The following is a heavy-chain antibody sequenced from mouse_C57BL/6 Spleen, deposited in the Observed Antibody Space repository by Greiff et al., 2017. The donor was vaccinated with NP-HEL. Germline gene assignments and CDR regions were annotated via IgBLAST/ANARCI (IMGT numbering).Heavy chain of an antibody. CDR3: ARSDYYGPYAMDY. D-gene: IGHD2-1*01. CDR2: IYPGSGNT. V-gene: IGHV1-76*01. J-gene: IGHJ4*01. CDR1: GYTFTDYY. Sequence: QVQLKQSGAELVRPGASVKLSCKASGYTFTDYYINWVKQRPGQGLEWIARIYPGSGNTYYNEKFKGKATLTAEKSSSTAYMQLSSLTSEDSAVYFCARSDYYGPYAMDYWGQGTSVTVSS.